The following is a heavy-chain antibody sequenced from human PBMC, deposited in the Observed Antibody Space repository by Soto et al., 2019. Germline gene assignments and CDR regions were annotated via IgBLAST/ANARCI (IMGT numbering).Heavy chain of an antibody. Sequence: SETLSLTCFVSGYSITAGGYYWSWIRHHPGKGLEWIGSFYSSGSIIYNPPLRSRVSISGDTSSNQFSMSLTSVTAADTARYYCARMYSSGSGWFHPWGQGTLVTVSS. V-gene: IGHV4-31*03. J-gene: IGHJ5*02. CDR2: FYSSGSI. CDR1: GYSITAGGYY. CDR3: ARMYSSGSGWFHP. D-gene: IGHD6-19*01.